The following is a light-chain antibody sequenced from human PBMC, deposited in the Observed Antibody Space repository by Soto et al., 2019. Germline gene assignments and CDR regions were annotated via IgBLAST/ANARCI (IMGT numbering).Light chain of an antibody. J-gene: IGKJ1*01. V-gene: IGKV3-15*01. Sequence: EIVMTQSSAPLSVCSGERATLSRRASQSVSSNLAWYQQKPGQAPRLLIYGASTRATGIPARFSGSGSGTEFTLTISSLQSEDFAVYYCQQYNNWPPWTFGQGTKVDI. CDR3: QQYNNWPPWT. CDR2: GAS. CDR1: QSVSSN.